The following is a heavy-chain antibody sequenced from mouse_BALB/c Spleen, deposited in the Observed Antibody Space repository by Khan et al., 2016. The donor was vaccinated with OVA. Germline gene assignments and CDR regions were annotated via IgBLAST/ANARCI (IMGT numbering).Heavy chain of an antibody. CDR3: TREGASPCFAY. CDR2: IYPETGNT. D-gene: IGHD3-1*01. V-gene: IGHV14-1*02. Sequence: VQLKQSGAELVRPGALVKLSCKASGFTFTGYGMHWVKQRPEQGLVWIGRIYPETGNTNYDPKFKGKARITADTSSNTAYLQLSSLTSEDSAVYYCTREGASPCFAYWGQGTMVTVSA. CDR1: GFTFTGYG. J-gene: IGHJ3*01.